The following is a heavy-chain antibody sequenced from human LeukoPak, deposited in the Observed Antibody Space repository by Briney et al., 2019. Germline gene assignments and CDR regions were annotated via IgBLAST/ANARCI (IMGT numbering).Heavy chain of an antibody. V-gene: IGHV3-48*01. CDR2: ISSSSSTI. J-gene: IGHJ3*02. D-gene: IGHD3-3*01. CDR1: GFTFSSYS. CDR3: ARVGYDFWSGSTDAFDI. Sequence: GGSLRLSCAASGFTFSSYSMNWVRQAPGKGLEWVSYISSSSSTIYYADSVKGRFTISRDNAKNSLYLQMNSLRAEDTAVYYCARVGYDFWSGSTDAFDIWGQGTMVTVSS.